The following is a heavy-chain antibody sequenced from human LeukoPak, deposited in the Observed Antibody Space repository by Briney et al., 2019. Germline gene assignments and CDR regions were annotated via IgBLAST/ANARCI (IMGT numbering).Heavy chain of an antibody. CDR1: GYTFTGYY. Sequence: ASVKVSCKASGYTFTGYYMHWVRRAPGQGLEWMGWINPNSGGTNYAQKFQGRVTMTRDTSISTAYMELSRLRSDDTAVYYCARSRSYYDSSGPGYWGQGALVTVSS. CDR3: ARSRSYYDSSGPGY. CDR2: INPNSGGT. D-gene: IGHD3-22*01. V-gene: IGHV1-2*02. J-gene: IGHJ4*02.